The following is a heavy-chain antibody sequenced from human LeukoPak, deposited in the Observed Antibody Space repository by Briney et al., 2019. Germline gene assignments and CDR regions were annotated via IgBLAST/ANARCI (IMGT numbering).Heavy chain of an antibody. J-gene: IGHJ4*02. V-gene: IGHV1-46*01. CDR2: INPSGGAT. Sequence: ASVKVSCKASGYSFTNYYMHWVRQAPGQGLQWMGIINPSGGATSYAQKFQGRVTMTRDTSTSTVYMELSSLRSEDTALYYCARASSDFWSGYSSAIDYWGQGTLVTVSS. D-gene: IGHD3-3*01. CDR3: ARASSDFWSGYSSAIDY. CDR1: GYSFTNYY.